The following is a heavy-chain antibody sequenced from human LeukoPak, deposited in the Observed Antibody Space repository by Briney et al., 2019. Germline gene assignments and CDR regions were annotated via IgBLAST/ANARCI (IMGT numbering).Heavy chain of an antibody. D-gene: IGHD6-13*01. V-gene: IGHV4-34*01. J-gene: IGHJ6*02. CDR1: GGSFSGYY. Sequence: LETLSLTCAVYGGSFSGYYWSWIRQPPGKGLEWIGEINHSGSTNYNPSLKSRVTISVDTSKNQFSLKLNSVTAADTAVYYCARMRRRAAAGTPRDYGMDVWGQGTTVTVSS. CDR3: ARMRRRAAAGTPRDYGMDV. CDR2: INHSGST.